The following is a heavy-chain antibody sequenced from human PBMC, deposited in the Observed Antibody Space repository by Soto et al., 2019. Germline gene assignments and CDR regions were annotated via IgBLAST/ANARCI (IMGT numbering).Heavy chain of an antibody. CDR2: IDPSDSYT. CDR3: ARHLSSGSVDLYYYGMDV. D-gene: IGHD2-15*01. Sequence: GESLKISCKGSGYSFTSYWISWVRQMPGKGLEWMGRIDPSDSYTNYSPSFQGHVTISADKSISTAYLQWSSLKASDTAMYYCARHLSSGSVDLYYYGMDVWSQGTTVTVSS. V-gene: IGHV5-10-1*01. CDR1: GYSFTSYW. J-gene: IGHJ6*02.